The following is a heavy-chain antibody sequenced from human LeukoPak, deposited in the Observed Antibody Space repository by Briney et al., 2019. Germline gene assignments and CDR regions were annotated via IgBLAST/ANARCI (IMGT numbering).Heavy chain of an antibody. D-gene: IGHD5-18*01. J-gene: IGHJ4*02. CDR1: AFTLSPYA. CDR2: ISYDGSNK. V-gene: IGHV3-30*04. CDR3: ARDRIQFWFDGSLDY. Sequence: GGSLRLSCAASAFTLSPYAMHCVRQAPGKGLEWVAVISYDGSNKYYADSVKGRFTISRDNSKNTLYLQMNSLAAEDTAVYYCARDRIQFWFDGSLDYWGPGTLVTVSS.